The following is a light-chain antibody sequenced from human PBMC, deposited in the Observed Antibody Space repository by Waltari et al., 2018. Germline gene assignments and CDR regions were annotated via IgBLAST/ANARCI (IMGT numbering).Light chain of an antibody. Sequence: QSALTQPPSASGSPGPSVTISCTGTSSDVGGFSYVPWFQQPPGKAPKLIIYEVAKRPSGVPDRFSGSKSGNTASLTVSGLQAEDEADYYCSSYGGDNNYVFGSGTKVTVL. CDR3: SSYGGDNNYV. V-gene: IGLV2-8*01. J-gene: IGLJ1*01. CDR1: SSDVGGFSY. CDR2: EVA.